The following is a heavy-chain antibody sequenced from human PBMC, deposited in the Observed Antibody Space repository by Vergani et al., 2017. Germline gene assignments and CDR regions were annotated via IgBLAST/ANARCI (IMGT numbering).Heavy chain of an antibody. V-gene: IGHV4-4*07. CDR1: GAPISYWC. CDR3: ARDLIENDTYGRSGY. Sequence: QVQMQESGPGLVKTSETLSLTCSASGAPISYWCWSWLRQPAGKGLEWIGRLCPSGSTNYKPSLKSRVTMSIDTSKNQFSLKLTSVTAADTAVYYCARDLIENDTYGRSGYWGPGTLVTVSS. CDR2: LCPSGST. D-gene: IGHD6-25*01. J-gene: IGHJ1*01.